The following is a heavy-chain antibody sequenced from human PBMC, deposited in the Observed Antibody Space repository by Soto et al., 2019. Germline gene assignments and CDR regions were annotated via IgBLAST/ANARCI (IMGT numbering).Heavy chain of an antibody. V-gene: IGHV3-11*06. CDR1: GFTFSDYY. J-gene: IGHJ4*02. Sequence: QVQLLESGGGLVKPGGSLRLSCAASGFTFSDYYMSWIRQAPGKGLEWVSYISSSSSYTNYADSVKGRFTISRDNAKNSLYLQMNSLRAEDTAVYYCARVASDGSSWYLGDYWGQGTLVTVSS. CDR2: ISSSSSYT. D-gene: IGHD6-13*01. CDR3: ARVASDGSSWYLGDY.